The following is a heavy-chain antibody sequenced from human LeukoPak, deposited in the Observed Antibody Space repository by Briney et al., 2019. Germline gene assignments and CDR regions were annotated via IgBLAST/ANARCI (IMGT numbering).Heavy chain of an antibody. D-gene: IGHD2-15*01. CDR1: GYTFTSYS. V-gene: IGHV1-18*01. J-gene: IGHJ1*01. Sequence: GASVKVSCKASGYTFTSYSISWVRQAPGQGLEWMGWISAYNGITNYAQKLQGRVTMTTDTSTSTAYMELRSLRSDDTAVYYCARVHCSGGSCYPSRYFQHWGQGTLVTVSS. CDR3: ARVHCSGGSCYPSRYFQH. CDR2: ISAYNGIT.